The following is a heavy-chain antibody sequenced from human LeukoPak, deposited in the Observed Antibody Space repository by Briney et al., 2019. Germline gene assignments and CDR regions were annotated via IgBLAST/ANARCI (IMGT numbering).Heavy chain of an antibody. D-gene: IGHD5-18*01. CDR2: INPNSGGT. V-gene: IGHV1-2*06. J-gene: IGHJ4*02. Sequence: SSVKVSCKASGGTFSSYAISWVRQAPGQGLEWMGRINPNSGGTNYAQKFQGRVTMTRDTSISTAYMELSRLRSDDTAVYYCASRGYSYGLTFDYWGQGALVTVSS. CDR3: ASRGYSYGLTFDY. CDR1: GGTFSSYA.